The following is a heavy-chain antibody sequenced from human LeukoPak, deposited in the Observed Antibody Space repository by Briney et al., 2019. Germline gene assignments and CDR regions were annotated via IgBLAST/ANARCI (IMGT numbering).Heavy chain of an antibody. Sequence: EASVKVSCKASGYTFTSYGISWVRQAPGQGLEWMGWISAYNGNTNYAQKLQGRVTMTTDTSTSKAYMELRSLRSDDTAVYYCARVRLATVTTGWFDPWGQGTLVTVSS. J-gene: IGHJ5*02. V-gene: IGHV1-18*01. CDR1: GYTFTSYG. CDR2: ISAYNGNT. CDR3: ARVRLATVTTGWFDP. D-gene: IGHD4-17*01.